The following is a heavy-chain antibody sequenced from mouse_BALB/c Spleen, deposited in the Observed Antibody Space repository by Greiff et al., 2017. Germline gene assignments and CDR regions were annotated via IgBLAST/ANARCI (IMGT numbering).Heavy chain of an antibody. CDR3: ARGTTVVGDYAMDY. Sequence: VQLQQSGAELVKPGASVKLSCTASGFNIKDTYMHWVKQRPEQGLEWIGRIDPANGNTKYDPKFQGKATITADTSSNTAYLQLSSLTSEDTAVYYCARGTTVVGDYAMDYWGQGTAVTVSS. J-gene: IGHJ4*01. CDR2: IDPANGNT. CDR1: GFNIKDTY. D-gene: IGHD1-1*01. V-gene: IGHV14-3*02.